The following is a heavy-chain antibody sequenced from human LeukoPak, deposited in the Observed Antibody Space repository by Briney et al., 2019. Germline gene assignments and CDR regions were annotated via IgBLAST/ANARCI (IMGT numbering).Heavy chain of an antibody. CDR1: GFTFSSYS. D-gene: IGHD3-3*01. V-gene: IGHV3-21*01. CDR2: ISSSSSYI. CDR3: ARGLSGDILEWLFLIYGMDV. Sequence: GGSLRLSCAASGFTFSSYSMNWVRQAPGKGLEWVSSISSSSSYIYYADSVKGRFTISRDNAKNSLYLQMNSLRAEDTAAYYCARGLSGDILEWLFLIYGMDVWGQGTTVTVSS. J-gene: IGHJ6*02.